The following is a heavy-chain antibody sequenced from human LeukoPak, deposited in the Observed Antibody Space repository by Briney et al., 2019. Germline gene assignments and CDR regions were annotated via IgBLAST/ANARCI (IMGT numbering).Heavy chain of an antibody. J-gene: IGHJ4*02. CDR3: ASGLSGFPGLFDY. Sequence: SETLSLTCTVSGGSISSYYWSWIRQPPGKGLEWIGYIYYSGSTNYNPSLKSRVTISVDTSKNQFSLKLSSVTAADTAVYYCASGLSGFPGLFDYWGQGTLVTVSS. D-gene: IGHD5-12*01. CDR2: IYYSGST. CDR1: GGSISSYY. V-gene: IGHV4-59*01.